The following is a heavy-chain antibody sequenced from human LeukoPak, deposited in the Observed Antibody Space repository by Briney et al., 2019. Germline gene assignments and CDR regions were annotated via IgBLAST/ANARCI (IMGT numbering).Heavy chain of an antibody. D-gene: IGHD3-3*01. Sequence: SGGSLRLSCAGSGFTLSNFWVHWVRQPPGKGLVWVSRINIEGSRTDYADSVRGRFTISRDNAKNTVYLQMNSLTAEDTAVYYCARSMSGINDFWGQRTLVTVSS. J-gene: IGHJ4*02. CDR1: GFTLSNFW. CDR2: INIEGSRT. V-gene: IGHV3-74*01. CDR3: ARSMSGINDF.